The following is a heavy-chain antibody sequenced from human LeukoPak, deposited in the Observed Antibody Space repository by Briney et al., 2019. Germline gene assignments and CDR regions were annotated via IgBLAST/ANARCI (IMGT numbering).Heavy chain of an antibody. CDR3: ARGGYFDY. J-gene: IGHJ4*02. CDR1: GGSFSGYY. CDR2: INHSGST. Sequence: SETLSLTCAVYGGSFSGYYWSWIRQPPGEGLEWIGEINHSGSTNYNPSLKSRVTISVDTSKNQFSLKLSSVTAADTAVYYCARGGYFDYWGQGTLVTVSS. V-gene: IGHV4-34*01.